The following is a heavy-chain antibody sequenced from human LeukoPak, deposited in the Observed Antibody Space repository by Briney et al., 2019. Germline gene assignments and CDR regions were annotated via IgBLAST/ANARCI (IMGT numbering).Heavy chain of an antibody. V-gene: IGHV4-59*08. Sequence: SETLSLTCTVSGGSISRYYWSWIRQPPEKGLEWIGYIYYSGSTNYNPSLKSRVTISVDTSKNQFSLKLSSVTAADTAVYYCASSEGYSGYDYWYFDLWGRGTLVTVSS. CDR3: ASSEGYSGYDYWYFDL. CDR2: IYYSGST. J-gene: IGHJ2*01. CDR1: GGSISRYY. D-gene: IGHD5-12*01.